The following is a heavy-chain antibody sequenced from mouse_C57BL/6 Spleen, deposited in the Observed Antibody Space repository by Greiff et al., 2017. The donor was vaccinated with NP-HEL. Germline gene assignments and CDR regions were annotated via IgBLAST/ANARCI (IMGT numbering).Heavy chain of an antibody. CDR2: IYPSDSET. CDR1: GYAFSSSW. Sequence: QVQLQQSGPELVKPGASVKISCKASGYAFSSSWMNWVKQRPGQGLEWIGNIYPSDSETHYNQKFKDKATLTVDKSSSTAYMQLSSLTSEDSAVYYCARRGVDYFDYWGQGTTLTVSS. J-gene: IGHJ2*01. CDR3: ARRGVDYFDY. D-gene: IGHD1-1*02. V-gene: IGHV1-61*01.